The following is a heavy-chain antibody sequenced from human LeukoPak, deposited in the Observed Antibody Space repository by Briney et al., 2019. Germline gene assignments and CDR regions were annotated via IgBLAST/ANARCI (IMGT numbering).Heavy chain of an antibody. J-gene: IGHJ4*02. D-gene: IGHD5-18*01. CDR3: ARGRIQLGY. V-gene: IGHV4-59*01. CDR2: IYYSGST. Sequence: SETLSLTCTVSGGSINSYYWSWVRQPPGKGLEWIGYIYYSGSTNYNPSLKSRVTISVDTSKNQFSLKLSSVTAADTAVYYCARGRIQLGYWGQGTLVTVSS. CDR1: GGSINSYY.